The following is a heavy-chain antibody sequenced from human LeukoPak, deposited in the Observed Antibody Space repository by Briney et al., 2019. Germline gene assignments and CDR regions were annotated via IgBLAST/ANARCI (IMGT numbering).Heavy chain of an antibody. J-gene: IGHJ4*02. CDR3: ARDYGGSSPFDY. CDR1: GFTFSSYG. Sequence: GGSLRLSCAASGFTFSSYGMSWVRQAPGKGLEWVSAISGSGGSTYYADSVKGRFTTSRDNSKNTLYLQMNSLRAEDTAVYYCARDYGGSSPFDYWGQGTLVTVSS. CDR2: ISGSGGST. V-gene: IGHV3-23*01. D-gene: IGHD4-23*01.